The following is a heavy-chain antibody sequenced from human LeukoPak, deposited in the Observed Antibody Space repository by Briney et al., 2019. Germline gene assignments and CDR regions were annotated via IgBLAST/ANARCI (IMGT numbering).Heavy chain of an antibody. CDR2: IYYTGST. CDR3: ARRNYYYYAMDV. Sequence: PAETYAVDRTGSGDANCSRNNYWAGVRQPPGKGLQWIGTIYYTGSTYYNPSLESRVTLSVDTSKSQFSLKLSSVTAADTAVYYCARRNYYYYAMDVWGQGATITVSS. CDR1: GDANCSRNNY. J-gene: IGHJ6*02. V-gene: IGHV4-39*01.